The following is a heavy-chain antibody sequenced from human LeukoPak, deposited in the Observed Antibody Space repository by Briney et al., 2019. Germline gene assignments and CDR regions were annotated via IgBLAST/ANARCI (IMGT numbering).Heavy chain of an antibody. D-gene: IGHD1-26*01. CDR3: AKNLLGSGAYSWYFDL. Sequence: GGSLRLSCAASGFTFSSHGMSWVRQTPGKGLEWVSSISTSGDGTVYADSVRGRVTISRDNSKNTLYLQMNSLRAEDTAVYSCAKNLLGSGAYSWYFDLWGRGTLVTVSS. J-gene: IGHJ2*01. CDR2: ISTSGDGT. V-gene: IGHV3-23*01. CDR1: GFTFSSHG.